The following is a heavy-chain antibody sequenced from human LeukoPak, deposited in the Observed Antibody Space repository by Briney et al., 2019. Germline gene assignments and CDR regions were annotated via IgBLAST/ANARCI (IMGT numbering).Heavy chain of an antibody. CDR2: VYDGGKT. V-gene: IGHV4-59*01. CDR3: ARGGPRTDDYNFDY. D-gene: IGHD5-24*01. CDR1: GASIGSFD. J-gene: IGHJ4*02. Sequence: SETLSHTCSVSGASIGSFDWSWIRQPPGKGLEWIGYVYDGGKTYYNPSLKGRVTISVDTSNNQFSLKVRSVTAADTAVYYCARGGPRTDDYNFDYWGQGILVSVSS.